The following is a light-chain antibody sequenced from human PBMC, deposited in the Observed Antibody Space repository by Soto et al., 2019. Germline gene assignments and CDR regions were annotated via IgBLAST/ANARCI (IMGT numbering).Light chain of an antibody. J-gene: IGKJ1*01. Sequence: DIQRTQSPSTLSASVGDRVTITCRASQSISSWLAWYQQKPGKAPKLLIYKASSLESGVPSRFSGSGSGTDFTLTISSLQPEDFATYYCLQDYSFPWTFGQGTKVDIK. V-gene: IGKV1-5*03. CDR1: QSISSW. CDR3: LQDYSFPWT. CDR2: KAS.